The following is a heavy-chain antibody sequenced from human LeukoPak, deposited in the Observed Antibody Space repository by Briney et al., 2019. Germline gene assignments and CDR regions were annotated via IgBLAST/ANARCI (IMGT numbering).Heavy chain of an antibody. Sequence: PSETLSLTCTVSGGSISSSSYYWGWIRQPPGKGLEWIGSIYYSGSTNYNPSLKSRVTISVDTSKNQFSLKLSFVTAADTAVYYCARGPYYDSSGRYYFDYWGQGTLVTVSS. CDR1: GGSISSSSYY. CDR3: ARGPYYDSSGRYYFDY. CDR2: IYYSGST. V-gene: IGHV4-39*07. D-gene: IGHD3-22*01. J-gene: IGHJ4*02.